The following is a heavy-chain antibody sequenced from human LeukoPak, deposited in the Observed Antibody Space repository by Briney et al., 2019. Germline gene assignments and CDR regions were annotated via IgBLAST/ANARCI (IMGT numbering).Heavy chain of an antibody. CDR2: IDTAGDT. J-gene: IGHJ4*02. CDR3: AKDTYYDSSGYNFDY. D-gene: IGHD3-22*01. Sequence: GGSLRLSCAASGFTFSSYDMHWVRQTTGKGLEWVSTIDTAGDTYYPGSVKGRFTISRDNSKNTLYLQMNSLRAEDTAVYYCAKDTYYDSSGYNFDYWGQGTLITVSS. CDR1: GFTFSSYD. V-gene: IGHV3-13*01.